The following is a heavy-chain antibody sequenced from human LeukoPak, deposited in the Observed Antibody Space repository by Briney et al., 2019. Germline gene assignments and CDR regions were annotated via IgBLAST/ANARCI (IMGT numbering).Heavy chain of an antibody. CDR1: GGSISFSTYY. J-gene: IGHJ5*02. V-gene: IGHV4-61*05. D-gene: IGHD6-13*01. CDR3: ARALPQHRYSSSWFIRRGIWFDP. CDR2: IYYSGNT. Sequence: SETLSLTCTVSGGSISFSTYYWGWIRQPPGKGLEWMGYIYYSGNTKYNPSLKSRVTISVDTSKNQFSLKLSSVTAADTAVYYCARALPQHRYSSSWFIRRGIWFDPWGQGTLVTVSS.